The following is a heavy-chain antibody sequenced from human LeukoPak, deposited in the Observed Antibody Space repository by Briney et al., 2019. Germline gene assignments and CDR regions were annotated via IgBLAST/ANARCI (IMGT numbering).Heavy chain of an antibody. D-gene: IGHD3-10*01. CDR2: IYSDGSI. Sequence: GGSLRLSCAASGFTVSSNFMSWVRQAPGKGLEWVSDIYSDGSIYYADSVKGRFTISRDNSKNTLYLQMNSLRAEDTAVYYCAKYFASGSYYKLPHWGQGTLVTVSS. CDR3: AKYFASGSYYKLPH. CDR1: GFTVSSNF. V-gene: IGHV3-66*01. J-gene: IGHJ1*01.